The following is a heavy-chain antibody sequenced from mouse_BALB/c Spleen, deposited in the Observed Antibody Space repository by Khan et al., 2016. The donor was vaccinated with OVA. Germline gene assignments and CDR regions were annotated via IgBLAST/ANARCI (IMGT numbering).Heavy chain of an antibody. Sequence: EVELVESGGGLVQPGGSLKLSCAASGFTFSSYGMSWVRQTPDKRLELVATINTNVGSTYYPDSVKGRFTISRDNAKNTLYLQMSSLKSENTAIYYCARVVIIYYVNSAYYFDFWGQGTTRTVSS. CDR1: GFTFSSYG. J-gene: IGHJ2*01. CDR3: ARVVIIYYVNSAYYFDF. D-gene: IGHD2-1*01. CDR2: INTNVGST. V-gene: IGHV5-6-3*01.